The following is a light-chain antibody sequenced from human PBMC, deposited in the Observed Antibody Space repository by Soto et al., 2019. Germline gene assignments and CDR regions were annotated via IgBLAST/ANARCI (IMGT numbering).Light chain of an antibody. V-gene: IGLV2-14*01. CDR3: SSYTTSTVVV. J-gene: IGLJ2*01. CDR1: SSDIGAYNY. Sequence: QSALTQPASVSGSPGQSITISCTGTSSDIGAYNYVSWYQQRPGKAPKVMIYEVSDRPSGVSNRFSGSKSGNTASLIISGLQAEDEADYYCSSYTTSTVVVFGGGTKL. CDR2: EVS.